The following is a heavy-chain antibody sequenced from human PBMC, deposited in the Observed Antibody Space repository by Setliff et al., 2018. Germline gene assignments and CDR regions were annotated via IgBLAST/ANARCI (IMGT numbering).Heavy chain of an antibody. CDR1: GGSIISSTYN. CDR3: ARSPSSGAYWNPRPFYSDY. J-gene: IGHJ4*02. Sequence: PSETLSLTCSVSGGSIISSTYNWGWIRQPAGKGLEWIGHISPSGSTTYNPSVKSRVTISLDTSKNHFSLKLDSVTAADTALYYCARSPSSGAYWNPRPFYSDYWARGTLVTVSS. CDR2: ISPSGST. D-gene: IGHD1-26*01. V-gene: IGHV4-61*09.